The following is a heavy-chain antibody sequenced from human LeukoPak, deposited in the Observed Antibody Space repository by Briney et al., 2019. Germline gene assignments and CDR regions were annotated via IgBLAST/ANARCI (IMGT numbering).Heavy chain of an antibody. J-gene: IGHJ4*02. D-gene: IGHD3-10*01. CDR3: ARDPPIWFGELSLDY. Sequence: PGGSLRLSCAASGFTFSSYGMHWVRQAPGKGLEWVAVISYDGSNKYYADSVKGRFTISRDNSKNTLYLQMNSLRAEDTAVYYCARDPPIWFGELSLDYWGQGTLVTVSS. V-gene: IGHV3-30*19. CDR1: GFTFSSYG. CDR2: ISYDGSNK.